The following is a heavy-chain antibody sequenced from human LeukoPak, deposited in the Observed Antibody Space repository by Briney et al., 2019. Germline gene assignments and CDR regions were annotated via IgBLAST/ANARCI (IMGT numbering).Heavy chain of an antibody. J-gene: IGHJ6*03. CDR1: GGSITSGAYY. CDR3: ARDSTCRSTTRYPPDSYHLDL. CDR2: IFYGNA. Sequence: SETLSLTCIVSGGSITSGAYYWSWLRQHPGKGLEWIGYIFYGNAYYNPSFKSRATILLDRSQNQVSLRLSSVSAADTAVYYCARDSTCRSTTRYPPDSYHLDLCGKGTTVTVSS. D-gene: IGHD2-2*01. V-gene: IGHV4-31*03.